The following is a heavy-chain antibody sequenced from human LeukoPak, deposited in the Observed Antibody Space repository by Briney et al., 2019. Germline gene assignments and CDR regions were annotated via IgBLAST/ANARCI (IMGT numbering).Heavy chain of an antibody. V-gene: IGHV3-33*08. Sequence: PGGSLRLSCAASGFTFSTYSMNWVRQAPGKGLEWVAVIWYDGSNKYYADSVKGRFTISRDNSKNTLYLQMNSLRAEDTAVYYCARQRRVPATTEYFDYWGQGTLVTVSS. J-gene: IGHJ4*02. CDR3: ARQRRVPATTEYFDY. D-gene: IGHD2-2*01. CDR1: GFTFSTYS. CDR2: IWYDGSNK.